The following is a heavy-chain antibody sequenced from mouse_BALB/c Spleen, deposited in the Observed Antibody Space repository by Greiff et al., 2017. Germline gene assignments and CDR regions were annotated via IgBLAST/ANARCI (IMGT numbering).Heavy chain of an antibody. J-gene: IGHJ1*01. CDR2: ISSGGSYT. CDR1: GFTFSDYY. V-gene: IGHV5-9-4*01. CDR3: ARDDNWYFDV. Sequence: EVQLVESGGGLVKPGGSLKLSCAASGFTFSDYYMYWVRQTPEKRLVWVAEISSGGSYTYYPDTVTGRFTISRDNAKNTLYLEMSSLRSEDTAMYYCARDDNWYFDVWGAGTTVTVSS.